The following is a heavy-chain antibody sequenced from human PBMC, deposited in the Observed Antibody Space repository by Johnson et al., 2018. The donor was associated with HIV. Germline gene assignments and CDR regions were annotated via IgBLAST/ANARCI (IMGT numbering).Heavy chain of an antibody. CDR3: ARGLLAGNDAFDI. J-gene: IGHJ3*02. CDR2: IYSGGST. CDR1: GFTVSSNY. Sequence: VQLVESGGGLIQPGGSLRLSCAASGFTVSSNYMGWVRQAPGKGLEWVSVIYSGGSTYYADSVKGRFTISRDNSKNTMYLQMNSLRAEDTAVYYCARGLLAGNDAFDIWGQGTMVTVSS. D-gene: IGHD6-13*01. V-gene: IGHV3-53*01.